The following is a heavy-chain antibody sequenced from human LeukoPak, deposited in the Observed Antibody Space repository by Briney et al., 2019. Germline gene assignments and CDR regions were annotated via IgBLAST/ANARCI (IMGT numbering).Heavy chain of an antibody. CDR3: AGGIRVAGIVDY. J-gene: IGHJ4*02. Sequence: GGSLRLSCAASGFTVSSNYMSWVRQAPGKGLGWVSVIYSGGSTYYADSVKSRFTISRDNSKNTRFREVNRLRSEGTDVCYYAGGIRVAGIVDYWGQGTLVTVSS. CDR1: GFTVSSNY. CDR2: IYSGGST. D-gene: IGHD6-19*01. V-gene: IGHV3-53*01.